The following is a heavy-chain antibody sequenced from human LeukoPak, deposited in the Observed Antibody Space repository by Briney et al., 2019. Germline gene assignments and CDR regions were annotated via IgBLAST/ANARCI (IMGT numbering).Heavy chain of an antibody. CDR1: GGSISSGSYY. CDR3: ARFGYYGSGSYPG. J-gene: IGHJ4*02. CDR2: IYYSGST. V-gene: IGHV4-30-4*08. Sequence: PSETLSLTCAVSGGSISSGSYYWSWIRQPAGKGLEWIGYIYYSGSTYYNPSLKSRVTISVDTSKNQFSLKLSSVTAADTAVYYCARFGYYGSGSYPGWGQGTLVTVSS. D-gene: IGHD3-10*01.